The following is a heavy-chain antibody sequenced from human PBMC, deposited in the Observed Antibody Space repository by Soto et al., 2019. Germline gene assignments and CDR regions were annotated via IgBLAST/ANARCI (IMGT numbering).Heavy chain of an antibody. CDR1: GFTFSSYS. CDR3: AREPVGPDYAMDV. D-gene: IGHD1-26*01. J-gene: IGHJ6*02. CDR2: ISSSSSYI. V-gene: IGHV3-21*01. Sequence: EVQLVESGGGLVKPGGSLRLSCAASGFTFSSYSMNWVRQAPGKGLEWVSSISSSSSYIYYADSVKGRFTISRDNSKNTLYLQMDSLRGEDTALYYCAREPVGPDYAMDVWGQGTTVTVSS.